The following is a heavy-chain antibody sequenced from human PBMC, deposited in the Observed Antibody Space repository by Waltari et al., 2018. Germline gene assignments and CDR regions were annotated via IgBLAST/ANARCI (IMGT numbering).Heavy chain of an antibody. J-gene: IGHJ4*02. CDR2: IIPSFGTA. D-gene: IGHD1-26*01. CDR3: ARVLPEWELLGYCDY. V-gene: IGHV1-69*12. CDR1: GGTFRSFA. Sequence: QVQLVQSGAEVKKPGSSVQVSCKAPGGTFRSFAISWVRQARGQGLEWMGWIIPSFGTANYAQKFQGRFTITADESTSTAYMELSSLRSEDTAVYYCARVLPEWELLGYCDYWGQGTLVTVSS.